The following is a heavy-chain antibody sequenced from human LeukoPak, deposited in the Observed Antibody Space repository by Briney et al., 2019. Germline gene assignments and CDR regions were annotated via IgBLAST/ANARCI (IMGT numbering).Heavy chain of an antibody. CDR3: ARDRRSGSYRAGADY. J-gene: IGHJ4*02. D-gene: IGHD3-10*01. CDR1: GFTFSSYS. Sequence: PGGSLRLSCAASGFTFSSYSMNWVRQAPGKGLEWVSSISSSSSYIYYADSVKARFTISRDNAKNSLYLQMNSLRAEDTAVYYGARDRRSGSYRAGADYWGQGTLVTVSS. CDR2: ISSSSSYI. V-gene: IGHV3-21*01.